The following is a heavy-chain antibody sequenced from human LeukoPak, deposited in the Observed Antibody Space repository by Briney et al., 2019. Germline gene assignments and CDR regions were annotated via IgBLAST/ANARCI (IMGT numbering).Heavy chain of an antibody. D-gene: IGHD6-19*01. CDR1: GFTFDNFP. CDR3: AREYSSGWYPQYYYYGMDV. J-gene: IGHJ6*02. V-gene: IGHV3-30-3*01. CDR2: ISYDGVNK. Sequence: GGSLRLSCAASGFTFDNFPLHWVRQAPGKGLEWVAAISYDGVNKYYADSVQGRFIISRDNSKNTLYLQMNSLRAEDTAVYYCAREYSSGWYPQYYYYGMDVWGQGTTVTVSS.